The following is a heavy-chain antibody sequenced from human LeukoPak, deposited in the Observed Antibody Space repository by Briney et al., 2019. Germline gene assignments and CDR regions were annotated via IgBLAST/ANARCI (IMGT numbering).Heavy chain of an antibody. CDR3: AKDKSYFDSTGYRYFDY. CDR1: GFTFSSYG. CDR2: IQYDGSNI. D-gene: IGHD3-22*01. J-gene: IGHJ4*02. Sequence: GGSLRLSCAATGFTFSSYGMHWVRQAPGKGLEWVTFIQYDGSNILYADSVKGRFTISRDNSKNTLYLQMSSLRPEDTAVYYCAKDKSYFDSTGYRYFDYWGQETLVTVSS. V-gene: IGHV3-30*02.